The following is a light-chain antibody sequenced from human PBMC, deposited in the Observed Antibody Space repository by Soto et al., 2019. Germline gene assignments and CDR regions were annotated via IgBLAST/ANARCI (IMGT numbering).Light chain of an antibody. CDR3: CSYTGSNTLYV. V-gene: IGLV2-8*01. J-gene: IGLJ1*01. CDR1: SSDVGDYNY. CDR2: EVN. Sequence: QSVLTQPASASGSPGQSITISCTGTSSDVGDYNYVSWYQQHPGKTPKLMIYEVNKRPSGVPNRFSGSKSGNTASLTVSGLQADDEADYYCCSYTGSNTLYVFGTGTKVTVL.